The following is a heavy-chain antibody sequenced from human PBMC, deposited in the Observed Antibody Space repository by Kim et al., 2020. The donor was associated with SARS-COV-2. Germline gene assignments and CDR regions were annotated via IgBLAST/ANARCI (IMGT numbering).Heavy chain of an antibody. CDR2: ISGSGGST. CDR1: GFTFSSYA. V-gene: IGHV3-23*01. CDR3: AKHGYSSYDTPGHFVY. D-gene: IGHD5-12*01. Sequence: GGSLRLSCAASGFTFSSYAMSWVRQAPGKGLEWVSAISGSGGSTYYADSVKGRFTNSRENSKNTMYLQMNSPTDEDTDGYYCAKHGYSSYDTPGHFVYW. J-gene: IGHJ4*01.